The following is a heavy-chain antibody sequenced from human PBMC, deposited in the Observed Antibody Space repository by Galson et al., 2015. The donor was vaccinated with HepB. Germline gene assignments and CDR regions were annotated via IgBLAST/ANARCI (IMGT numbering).Heavy chain of an antibody. Sequence: SLRLSCAASGFAFSSYGMHWVRQAPGKGLEWVAVISNDGGNKYYADSVKGRFTISRDNSKSTLYLQMNSLRADDTAVYYCAYGSGSYFLDNWGQGTLVTVSS. CDR1: GFAFSSYG. CDR3: AYGSGSYFLDN. J-gene: IGHJ4*02. D-gene: IGHD3-10*01. CDR2: ISNDGGNK. V-gene: IGHV3-30*03.